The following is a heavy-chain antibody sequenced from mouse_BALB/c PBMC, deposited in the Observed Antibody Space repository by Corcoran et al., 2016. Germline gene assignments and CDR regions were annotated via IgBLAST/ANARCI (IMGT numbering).Heavy chain of an antibody. CDR3: ARSELGRERFAY. D-gene: IGHD4-1*01. Sequence: QVTLKESGPGILQPSQTLSLTCSFSGFSLSTSYMGVSWIRQPSGKGLEWLAHFYWDDDKRYNPSLKSRLTISKDTSRNQVFLKITSVDTADTATYYCARSELGRERFAYWGQGTLVTVSA. J-gene: IGHJ3*01. CDR2: FYWDDDK. V-gene: IGHV8-12*01. CDR1: GFSLSTSYMG.